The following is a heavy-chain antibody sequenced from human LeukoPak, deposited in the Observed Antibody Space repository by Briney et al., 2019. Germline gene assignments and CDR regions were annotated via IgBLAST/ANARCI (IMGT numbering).Heavy chain of an antibody. D-gene: IGHD6-13*01. Sequence: SETLSLTCAVYGGSFSGYYWSWIRQPPGKGLGWIGEINHSGSTNYNPSLKSRVTISVDTSKNQFSLKLSSVTAADTAVYYCARGGRQYSSSWYVGYWGQGTLVTVSS. V-gene: IGHV4-34*01. CDR3: ARGGRQYSSSWYVGY. CDR2: INHSGST. J-gene: IGHJ4*02. CDR1: GGSFSGYY.